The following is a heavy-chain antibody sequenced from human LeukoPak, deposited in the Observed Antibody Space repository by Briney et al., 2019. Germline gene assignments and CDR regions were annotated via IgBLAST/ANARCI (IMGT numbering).Heavy chain of an antibody. CDR1: GITLSNYG. Sequence: GGSLRLSCAVSGITLSNYGMSWVRQAPGKGLEWVAGISDSGGSTNYADSVKGRFTISRDKSMNTVYLQMNSLRPEDTALYFCAKRGVVIRGLLVIGFHQQAYYFDSWGQGILVTVSS. V-gene: IGHV3-23*01. J-gene: IGHJ4*02. D-gene: IGHD3-10*01. CDR3: AKRGVVIRGLLVIGFHQQAYYFDS. CDR2: ISDSGGST.